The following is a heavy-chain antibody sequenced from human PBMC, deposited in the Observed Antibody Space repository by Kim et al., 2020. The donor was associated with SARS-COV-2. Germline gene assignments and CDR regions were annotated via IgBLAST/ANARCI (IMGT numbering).Heavy chain of an antibody. J-gene: IGHJ4*02. Sequence: SETLSLTCTVSGGSISTNPSYWGWIRQPPGKGLEWIGTIYYSGSTYYNPSLKSRFAISVDMSKNQFSLKVNSVTTTDTAVYYCAKQHPYASGTYAPYYFDYWGQGTLVTVSS. CDR1: GGSISTNPSY. CDR2: IYYSGST. V-gene: IGHV4-39*01. CDR3: AKQHPYASGTYAPYYFDY. D-gene: IGHD3-10*01.